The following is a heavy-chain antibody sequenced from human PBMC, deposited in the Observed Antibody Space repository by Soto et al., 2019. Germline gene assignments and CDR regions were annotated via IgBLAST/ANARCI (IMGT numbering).Heavy chain of an antibody. J-gene: IGHJ6*03. CDR2: IWYDGSNK. CDR3: TRSKRSYYYYMDV. Sequence: GGSLRLSCAASGFTFSSYGMHWVRQAPGKGLEWVAVIWYDGSNKYYADSVKGRFTISRDNSKNTLYLQMNSLRAEDTAVYYCTRSKRSYYYYMDVWGKGTTVTVS. CDR1: GFTFSSYG. V-gene: IGHV3-33*01.